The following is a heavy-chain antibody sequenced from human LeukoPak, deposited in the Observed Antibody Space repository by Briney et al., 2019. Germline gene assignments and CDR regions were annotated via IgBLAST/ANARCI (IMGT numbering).Heavy chain of an antibody. CDR3: ARAGATVTTNFDN. D-gene: IGHD4-17*01. V-gene: IGHV1-18*01. J-gene: IGHJ4*02. CDR2: ISAENGNT. Sequence: GASVKVSCKASGYNFGIYGITWVRQAPGQGLEWMGWISAENGNTNYAQKFQGRVTVTADTSTSTAYLDLRSLGSDDTAVYYCARAGATVTTNFDNWGQGTLVTVSS. CDR1: GYNFGIYG.